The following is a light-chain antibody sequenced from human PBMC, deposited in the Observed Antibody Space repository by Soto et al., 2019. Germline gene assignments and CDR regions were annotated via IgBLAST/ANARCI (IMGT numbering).Light chain of an antibody. CDR1: KLGDKY. Sequence: SYELTQPPSVSVSPGQTASITCSGDKLGDKYACWYQQKPGQSPVLVIYQNSKRPSGIPERFSGSNSGNTATLTISGTQARDEADYYCQAWDSSNEVFGGGTKLTVL. CDR2: QNS. V-gene: IGLV3-1*01. J-gene: IGLJ2*01. CDR3: QAWDSSNEV.